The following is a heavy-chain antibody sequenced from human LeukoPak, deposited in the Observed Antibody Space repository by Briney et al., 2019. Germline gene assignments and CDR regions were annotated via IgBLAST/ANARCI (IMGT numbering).Heavy chain of an antibody. CDR3: ARVGSSGWYFDY. D-gene: IGHD6-19*01. Sequence: SETLSLTCTVSGGSISSSSYYWSWIRQPPGKGLEWIGYIYYSGSTNYNPSLKSRVTISLDTSKNQFSLKVSSVTAADTAVYYCARVGSSGWYFDYWGQGTLVTVSS. J-gene: IGHJ4*02. CDR1: GGSISSSSYY. CDR2: IYYSGST. V-gene: IGHV4-61*01.